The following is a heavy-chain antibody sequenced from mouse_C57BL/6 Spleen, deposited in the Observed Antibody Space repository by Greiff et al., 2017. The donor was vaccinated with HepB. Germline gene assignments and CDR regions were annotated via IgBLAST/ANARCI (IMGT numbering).Heavy chain of an antibody. Sequence: QVQLQRPGAELVKPGASVKLSCKASGYTFTSYWMHWVKQRPGQGLEWIGMIHPNSGSTNYNEKFKSKATLTVDKSSSTAYMQLSSLTSEDSAVYYCARSGSSSAWFAYWGQGTLVTVSA. CDR2: IHPNSGST. CDR1: GYTFTSYW. J-gene: IGHJ3*01. D-gene: IGHD1-1*01. CDR3: ARSGSSSAWFAY. V-gene: IGHV1-64*01.